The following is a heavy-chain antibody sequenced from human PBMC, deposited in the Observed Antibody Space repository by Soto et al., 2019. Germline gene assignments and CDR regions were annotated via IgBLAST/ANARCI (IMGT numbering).Heavy chain of an antibody. CDR1: GFDVKSHY. J-gene: IGHJ4*02. CDR3: ARGYNDWSTSFDY. Sequence: GGSLRLSCAASGFDVKSHYMAWVRQPPGQGLEWVSIIFSGGSTYYADSVRGRFSISRDISTNTLYLRLNSLRAEDMGLYHCARGYNDWSTSFDYWGLGTLVTVSS. CDR2: IFSGGST. D-gene: IGHD3-9*01. V-gene: IGHV3-53*01.